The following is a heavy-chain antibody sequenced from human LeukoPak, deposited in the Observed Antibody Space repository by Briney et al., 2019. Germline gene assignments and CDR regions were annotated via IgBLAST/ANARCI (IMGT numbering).Heavy chain of an antibody. D-gene: IGHD4-11*01. V-gene: IGHV3-30*18. J-gene: IGHJ6*02. CDR3: AKDLGRVNYYYGMDV. CDR1: GFTFSSYG. CDR2: ISYEGSNK. Sequence: GRSLRFSCAASGFTFSSYGIHWVRQAPGKGLEWVALISYEGSNKYYADSVRGRFTISRDNSKNTLYLQMNSLRPEDTAVYYCAKDLGRVNYYYGMDVWGQGTTVTVSS.